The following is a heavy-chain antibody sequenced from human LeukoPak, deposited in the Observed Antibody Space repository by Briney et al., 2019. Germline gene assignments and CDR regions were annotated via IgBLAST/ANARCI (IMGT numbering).Heavy chain of an antibody. J-gene: IGHJ4*02. CDR1: GFTFSSYE. D-gene: IGHD3-9*01. Sequence: GGSLRLSCAASGFTFSSYEMNWVRQAPGKGLEWVSYISSSGSTIYYADSVKGRFTISRDNAKNSLYLQMNSLRAEDTAVYYCAKPYYDILTGYYTHFDYWGQGTLVTVSS. V-gene: IGHV3-48*03. CDR2: ISSSGSTI. CDR3: AKPYYDILTGYYTHFDY.